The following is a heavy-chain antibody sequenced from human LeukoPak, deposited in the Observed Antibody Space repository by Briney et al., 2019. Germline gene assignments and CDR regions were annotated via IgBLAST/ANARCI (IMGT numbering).Heavy chain of an antibody. CDR1: GGSFSGYY. CDR2: INHSGST. J-gene: IGHJ5*02. V-gene: IGHV4-34*01. CDR3: ARAYYDSSGYYPTYNWFDP. D-gene: IGHD3-22*01. Sequence: SETLSLTCAVYGGSFSGYYWSWIRQPPGKGLEWIGEINHSGSTNYNPSLKSRVTISVDTSKNQFSLKLSSVTAADTAVYYCARAYYDSSGYYPTYNWFDPWGQGTLATVSS.